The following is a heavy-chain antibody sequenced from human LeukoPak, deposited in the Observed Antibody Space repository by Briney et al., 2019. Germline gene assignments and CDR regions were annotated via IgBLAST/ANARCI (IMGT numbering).Heavy chain of an antibody. J-gene: IGHJ1*01. D-gene: IGHD6-19*01. V-gene: IGHV3-23*01. CDR2: ISGSGGST. CDR3: AKNSGRPIAVAAEYFQH. Sequence: GGSLRLSCAASGFTFSSYAMSWVRQAPGKGLEWVSAISGSGGSTYYADSVKGRFTISRDNSKNTLYLQMNSLRAEDTAVYYCAKNSGRPIAVAAEYFQHWGQGTLVTVSS. CDR1: GFTFSSYA.